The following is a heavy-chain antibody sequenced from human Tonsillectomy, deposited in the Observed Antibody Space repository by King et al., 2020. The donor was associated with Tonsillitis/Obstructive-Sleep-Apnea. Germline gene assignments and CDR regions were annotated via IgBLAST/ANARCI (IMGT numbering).Heavy chain of an antibody. V-gene: IGHV3-53*01. CDR3: ASGYCSGGSCPHYYYMDV. Sequence: VQLVESGGGLIQPGGSLRLSCAASGFTVRNDYVSWVRQAPGKGLEWVSVIYSGGSTYYADSVKGRFTISRYNSKNTVYLQINSLRAEDTAVDYCASGYCSGGSCPHYYYMDVWGKGTTVTVS. CDR2: IYSGGST. D-gene: IGHD2-15*01. CDR1: GFTVRNDY. J-gene: IGHJ6*03.